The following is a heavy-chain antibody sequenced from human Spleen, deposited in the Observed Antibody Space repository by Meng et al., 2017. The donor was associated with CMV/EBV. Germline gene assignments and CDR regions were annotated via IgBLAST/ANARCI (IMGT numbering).Heavy chain of an antibody. CDR2: INPNTGGT. V-gene: IGHV1-2*02. D-gene: IGHD1-26*01. CDR1: GYSFTGYY. Sequence: ASVKVSCKASGYSFTGYYLNWVRQAPGQGLEWMGWINPNTGGTNYAQKFQGRVTMTRDTSISTAYMELSRLRSDDTAVYYCAREVGATDYYYYGMDVWGQGTTVTVSS. CDR3: AREVGATDYYYYGMDV. J-gene: IGHJ6*02.